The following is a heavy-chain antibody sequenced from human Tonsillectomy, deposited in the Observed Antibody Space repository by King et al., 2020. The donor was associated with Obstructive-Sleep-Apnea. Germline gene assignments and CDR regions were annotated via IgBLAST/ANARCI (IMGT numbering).Heavy chain of an antibody. V-gene: IGHV3-21*01. CDR3: LRDLDLGGLVEMATPRRGDY. J-gene: IGHJ4*02. CDR2: ISSSGSYI. D-gene: IGHD5-24*01. CDR1: GFTFSRFT. Sequence: VQLVESGGGLVKPGGSLRLSCAASGFTFSRFTMSLVRQAPGKGLEWLSSISSSGSYIYYADSLEGRHTASRDNAKNSLDLQMDSLRAEDTAVYYCLRDLDLGGLVEMATPRRGDYWGQGTLVTVSS.